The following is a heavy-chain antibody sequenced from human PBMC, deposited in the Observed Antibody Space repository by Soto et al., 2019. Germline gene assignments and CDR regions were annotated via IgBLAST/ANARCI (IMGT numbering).Heavy chain of an antibody. CDR3: AKGSVAAPSMYYYDSSGYSYFDY. D-gene: IGHD3-22*01. J-gene: IGHJ4*02. CDR2: ISGSGGST. Sequence: GGSLRLSCAASGFTFSSYAMSWVRQAPGKGLEWVSAISGSGGSTYYADSVKGRFTISRDNSKNTLYLQMNSLRAEDTAVYYCAKGSVAAPSMYYYDSSGYSYFDYWGQGTLVTVS. V-gene: IGHV3-23*01. CDR1: GFTFSSYA.